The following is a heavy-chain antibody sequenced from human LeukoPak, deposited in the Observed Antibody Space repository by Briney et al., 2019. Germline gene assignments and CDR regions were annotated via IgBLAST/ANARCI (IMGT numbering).Heavy chain of an antibody. D-gene: IGHD2-2*01. CDR1: GFTFSSYW. CDR2: ISSDGSGT. V-gene: IGHV3-74*01. J-gene: IGHJ4*02. Sequence: GGPLRLSCAASGFTFSSYWMHWVRQAPGKGLVWVSRISSDGSGTRYADSVKGRFTISRDNAKNTLYLQMNSLRAEDTAVYYCAREYSVLVPAAFDYWGQGTLVTVSS. CDR3: AREYSVLVPAAFDY.